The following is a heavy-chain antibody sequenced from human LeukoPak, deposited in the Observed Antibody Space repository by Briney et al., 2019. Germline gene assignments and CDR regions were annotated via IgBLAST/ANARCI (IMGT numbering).Heavy chain of an antibody. J-gene: IGHJ1*01. Sequence: SETLSLTCSVSGGSISSRSYYWGWIRQPPGKGLEWIGSIYYSGSTYYNPSLKSRVTISVDTSKNQFSLKLSSVTAADTAVYYCYNYYDSSGYYPEYFQHWGQGTLVTVSS. CDR2: IYYSGST. V-gene: IGHV4-39*01. D-gene: IGHD3-22*01. CDR3: YNYYDSSGYYPEYFQH. CDR1: GGSISSRSYY.